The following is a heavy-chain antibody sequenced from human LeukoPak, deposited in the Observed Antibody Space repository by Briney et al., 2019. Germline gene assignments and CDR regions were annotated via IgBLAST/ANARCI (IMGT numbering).Heavy chain of an antibody. J-gene: IGHJ4*02. CDR2: INSDGSST. CDR1: GGSISSSSYY. CDR3: GRQINAAFY. V-gene: IGHV3-74*01. Sequence: ETLSLTCTVSGGSISSSSYYWGWIRQPPGKGLVWVSRINSDGSSTSYADSVKGRFTISRDNAKNTLYLQMNSLRAEDTAVYYCGRQINAAFYWGQGTLVTVSS.